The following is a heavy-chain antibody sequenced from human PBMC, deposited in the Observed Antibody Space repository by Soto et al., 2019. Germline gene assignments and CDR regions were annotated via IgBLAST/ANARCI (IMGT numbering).Heavy chain of an antibody. CDR1: GFTFSSYG. Sequence: GGSLRLSCAASGFTFSSYGMHWVRQAPGKGLEWVAVISYDGSNKYYADSVKGRFTISRDDSKITLYLQMNSLRAEDTAVYYCAKDTAGVYYFDYWGQGTLVTVSS. CDR3: AKDTAGVYYFDY. D-gene: IGHD2-21*02. J-gene: IGHJ4*02. V-gene: IGHV3-30*18. CDR2: ISYDGSNK.